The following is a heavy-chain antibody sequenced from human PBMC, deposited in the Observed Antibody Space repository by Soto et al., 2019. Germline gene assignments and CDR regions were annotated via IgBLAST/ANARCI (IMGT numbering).Heavy chain of an antibody. CDR2: ISPDNGNT. Sequence: QVQFVQSGGEVKKPGASVKVSCKASGYTFTIYGINWVRQAPGQGLEWMGWISPDNGNTTYAQKLQGRVPMTTDTSTSTAYIQLRSLRSDDPAVYSCARALGYSGYAGMDVWGQATAVTVSS. V-gene: IGHV1-18*01. J-gene: IGHJ6*02. CDR1: GYTFTIYG. D-gene: IGHD5-12*01. CDR3: ARALGYSGYAGMDV.